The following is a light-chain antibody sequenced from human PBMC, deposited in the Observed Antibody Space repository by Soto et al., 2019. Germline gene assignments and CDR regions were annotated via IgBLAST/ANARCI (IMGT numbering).Light chain of an antibody. CDR1: QSVSSY. J-gene: IGKJ4*01. V-gene: IGKV3-11*01. CDR2: DAS. CDR3: QQRSNWPSPT. Sequence: EIVLTQSPATLSLSPGERATLSCRASQSVSSYLAWYQQKPGQAPRLLIYDASNRATGIPARFSGSGSGTDFTLTISSLEPEDFAVYYCQQRSNWPSPTFGGGTKVDI.